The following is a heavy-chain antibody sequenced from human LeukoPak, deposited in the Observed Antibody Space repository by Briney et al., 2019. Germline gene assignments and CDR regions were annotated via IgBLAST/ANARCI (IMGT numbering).Heavy chain of an antibody. J-gene: IGHJ4*02. V-gene: IGHV3-33*01. Sequence: GRSLRLSCGVSGFTFSSYGMHWVRQAPGKGLEWVAVIWYDGSKIYYADSVRGRFTISRDNSKNTLYLQMNSLRAEDTAVYYCARHRSSWLIDYWGQGTLVTVSS. CDR3: ARHRSSWLIDY. CDR1: GFTFSSYG. CDR2: IWYDGSKI. D-gene: IGHD6-6*01.